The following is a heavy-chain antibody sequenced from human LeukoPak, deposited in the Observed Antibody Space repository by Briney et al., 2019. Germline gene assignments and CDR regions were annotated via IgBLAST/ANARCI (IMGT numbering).Heavy chain of an antibody. CDR1: GYTFTSYG. CDR3: ARDHVDTAMAFDY. Sequence: ASVKVSCKASGYTFTSYGISWVRQAPGQGLEWMGWISVYNGNTNYAQKLQGRVTMTTDTSTSTAYTELRSLRSDDTAVYYCARDHVDTAMAFDYWGQGTLVTVSS. D-gene: IGHD5-18*01. CDR2: ISVYNGNT. V-gene: IGHV1-18*01. J-gene: IGHJ4*02.